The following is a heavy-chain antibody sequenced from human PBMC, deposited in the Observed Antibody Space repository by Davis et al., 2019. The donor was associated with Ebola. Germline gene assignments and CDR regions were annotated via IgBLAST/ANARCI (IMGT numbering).Heavy chain of an antibody. CDR2: VILKSGAT. Sequence: SVNVSCKASGYTFTDYNIHWLRQAPGQGLEWLGRVILKSGATNYAQKFQGRVTMTRDTSISTVYMELSSLRYDDTADYYCARGSRNMDVWGQGTTVTVSS. CDR3: ARGSRNMDV. J-gene: IGHJ6*02. V-gene: IGHV1-2*06. CDR1: GYTFTDYN.